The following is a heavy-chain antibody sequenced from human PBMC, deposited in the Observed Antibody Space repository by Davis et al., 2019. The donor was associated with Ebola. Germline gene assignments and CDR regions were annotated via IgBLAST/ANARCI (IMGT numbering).Heavy chain of an antibody. J-gene: IGHJ3*02. CDR3: AKAGYNWNPGAFDI. CDR1: GFTFSSYW. Sequence: PGGSLRLSCAASGFTFSSYWMSWVRQAPGKGLEWVAVISYDGSNKYYADSVKGRFTISRDNSKNTLYLQMNSLRAEDTAVYYCAKAGYNWNPGAFDIWGQGTMVTVSS. CDR2: ISYDGSNK. D-gene: IGHD1-20*01. V-gene: IGHV3-30*18.